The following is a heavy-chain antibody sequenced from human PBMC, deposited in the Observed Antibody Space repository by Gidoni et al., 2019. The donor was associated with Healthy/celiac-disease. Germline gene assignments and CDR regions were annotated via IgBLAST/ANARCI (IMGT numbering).Heavy chain of an antibody. V-gene: IGHV1-69*17. CDR3: ARGGVPAAIRYYYYGMDV. CDR1: GGTFSSYA. J-gene: IGHJ6*02. Sequence: QVQLVQSGAEVKKPGSSVKVSCQASGGTFSSYAISWVRQAPGQGLEWMGGIIPIFGIANYAQKFQGRVTITADKSTSTAYMELSSLRSEDTAVYYCARGGVPAAIRYYYYGMDVWGQGTTVTVSS. CDR2: IIPIFGIA. D-gene: IGHD2-2*01.